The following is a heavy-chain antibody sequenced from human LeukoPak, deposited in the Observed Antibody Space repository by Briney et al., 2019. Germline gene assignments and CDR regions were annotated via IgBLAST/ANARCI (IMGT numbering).Heavy chain of an antibody. J-gene: IGHJ5*02. D-gene: IGHD5-12*01. CDR2: IYYSGST. CDR3: ARLMGYSGYVVDWFDP. Sequence: SETLSLTCTVSGGSISSYYWSWLRQPPGKGLEWIGYIYYSGSTNYNPSLKSRVTISVDTSKNQFSLKLSSVTAADTAVYYCARLMGYSGYVVDWFDPWGQGTLVTVSS. CDR1: GGSISSYY. V-gene: IGHV4-59*08.